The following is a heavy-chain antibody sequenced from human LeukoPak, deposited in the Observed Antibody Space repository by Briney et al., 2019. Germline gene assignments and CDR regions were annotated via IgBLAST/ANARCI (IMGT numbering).Heavy chain of an antibody. CDR2: LYTSGST. CDR3: ARGPTYGSGSFIDY. CDR1: GGSISGYY. J-gene: IGHJ4*02. Sequence: SETLSLTCTVSGGSISGYYWSWIRQPAGKGLEWIGRLYTSGSTNYSPSLKSRVTMSVDTSKSKFALKLSSVTAADTAVYYCARGPTYGSGSFIDYWGQGTLVTVSP. V-gene: IGHV4-4*07. D-gene: IGHD3-10*01.